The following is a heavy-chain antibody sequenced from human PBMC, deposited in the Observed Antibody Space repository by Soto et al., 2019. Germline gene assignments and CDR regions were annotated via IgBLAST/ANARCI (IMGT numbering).Heavy chain of an antibody. Sequence: SQTLSLTCAISGDSVSNNGATWNWIRQSPSRGLEWLGRAYYRSRWIYDYAMSVKSRISINPDTSKNQVSLQLNSVTPADTAVYYCARDPPAFLSAFDYWGRGTLVTVSS. D-gene: IGHD6-19*01. CDR3: ARDPPAFLSAFDY. J-gene: IGHJ4*02. CDR2: AYYRSRWIY. V-gene: IGHV6-1*01. CDR1: GDSVSNNGAT.